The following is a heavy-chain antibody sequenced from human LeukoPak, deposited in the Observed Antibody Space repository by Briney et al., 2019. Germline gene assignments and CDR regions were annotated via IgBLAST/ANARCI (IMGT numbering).Heavy chain of an antibody. D-gene: IGHD6-13*01. CDR1: GSISSSIHY. CDR3: ARTRRSFSSRYYYYYYMDV. J-gene: IGHJ6*03. CDR2: MYYSGST. V-gene: IGHV4-39*07. Sequence: PSETLSLTCAVSGSISSSIHYWAWIRQPPGKGLEWIGSMYYSGSTYYNPSIKSRVTMSLDTSERQFSLKLTSVTAADTAVYYCARTRRSFSSRYYYYYYMDVWGKGTTVTVSS.